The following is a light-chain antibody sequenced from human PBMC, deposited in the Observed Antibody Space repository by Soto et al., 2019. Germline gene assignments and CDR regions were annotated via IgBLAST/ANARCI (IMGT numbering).Light chain of an antibody. CDR3: QQTYSTPRT. J-gene: IGKJ1*01. V-gene: IGKV1-39*01. Sequence: DIPMTQSPSSLSASVGDRVTISCRASQNISSYLYWYQQKPGKAPKLLIYTTSNLQNGVPSRFSGSGSGTDFTLTISSLQPEDFATYYCQQTYSTPRTFGQGTKVDI. CDR1: QNISSY. CDR2: TTS.